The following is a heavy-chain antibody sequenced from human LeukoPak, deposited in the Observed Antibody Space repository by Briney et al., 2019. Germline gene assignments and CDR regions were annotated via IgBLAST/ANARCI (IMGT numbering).Heavy chain of an antibody. Sequence: ASVKVSCKASGYTFTGYYMHWVRQAPGQGLEWMGWINPNSGGTNYAQKFQGRVTMTRNTSISTAYMELSSLRSEDTAVYYCAREGGAYYDSSGYDFDYWGQGTLVTVSS. CDR3: AREGGAYYDSSGYDFDY. V-gene: IGHV1-2*02. CDR2: INPNSGGT. J-gene: IGHJ4*02. D-gene: IGHD3-22*01. CDR1: GYTFTGYY.